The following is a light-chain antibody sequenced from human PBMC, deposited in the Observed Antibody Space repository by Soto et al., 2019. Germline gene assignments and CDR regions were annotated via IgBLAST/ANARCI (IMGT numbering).Light chain of an antibody. CDR2: EAS. CDR1: QSVSSH. CDR3: QQRSNWPPLT. Sequence: EVVLTQSPATLSLSPGERATISCRTSQSVSSHLAWYQQKPGQAPRLLIYEASKRATGIPARFSGSGSGTDFTLTIRSLEPEDSAIYYCQQRSNWPPLTFGGGTKVDIK. J-gene: IGKJ4*01. V-gene: IGKV3-11*01.